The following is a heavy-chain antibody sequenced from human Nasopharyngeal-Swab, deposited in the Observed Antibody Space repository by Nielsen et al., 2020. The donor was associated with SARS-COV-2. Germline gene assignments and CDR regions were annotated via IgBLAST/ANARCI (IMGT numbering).Heavy chain of an antibody. D-gene: IGHD6-13*01. CDR2: ISSSSSYT. CDR3: ARGRIAAAGYDY. Sequence: GESLKISCAASGFTFSDYYMSWIRQAPGKGLEWVSYISSSSSYTNYADSVKGRFTISRDNAKNSLYLQMNSLRAEDTAVYYCARGRIAAAGYDYWGQGTLVTVSS. V-gene: IGHV3-11*06. J-gene: IGHJ4*02. CDR1: GFTFSDYY.